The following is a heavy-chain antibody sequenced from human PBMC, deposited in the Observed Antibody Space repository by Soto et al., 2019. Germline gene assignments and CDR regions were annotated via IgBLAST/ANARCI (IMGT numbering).Heavy chain of an antibody. D-gene: IGHD1-20*01. CDR1: GGSITSYN. J-gene: IGHJ5*02. CDR3: ARRAGVAVTGSLDNWLDP. CDR2: VYNSGST. Sequence: SETLSLTCTVSGGSITSYNWNWLRQPPGKALEWIGYVYNSGSTNYNPSLKSRVTISVDTSKNQFSLKVNSVTAADTAVYYCARRAGVAVTGSLDNWLDPWGQGILVT. V-gene: IGHV4-59*01.